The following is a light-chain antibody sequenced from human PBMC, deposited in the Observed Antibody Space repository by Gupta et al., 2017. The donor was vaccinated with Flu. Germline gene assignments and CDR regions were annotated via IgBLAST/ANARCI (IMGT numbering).Light chain of an antibody. CDR1: QDISNY. V-gene: IGKV1-33*01. J-gene: IGKJ4*01. CDR3: QQEDNLPFT. Sequence: DIQMTQSPSSLSASVGDRVTITCQAIQDISNYLNWYQQKPGKAPKLLIYDASKLETGVPSRFSGSGSGTDFTFTISSLQPEDIATYYCQQEDNLPFTFGGGTKVEIK. CDR2: DAS.